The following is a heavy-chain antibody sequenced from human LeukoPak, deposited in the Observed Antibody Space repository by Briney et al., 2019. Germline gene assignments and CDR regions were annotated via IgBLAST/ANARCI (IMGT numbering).Heavy chain of an antibody. CDR1: GYSISSGYY. J-gene: IGHJ5*02. CDR3: ARGPGIAAAGDDP. Sequence: IPSETLSLTCAVSGYSISSGYYWGWIRQPPGKGLEWIGSIYYSGSTYYNPSLKSRVTISVDTSKNQFSLKLSSVTATDTAVYYCARGPGIAAAGDDPWGQGTLVTVSS. D-gene: IGHD6-13*01. CDR2: IYYSGST. V-gene: IGHV4-38-2*01.